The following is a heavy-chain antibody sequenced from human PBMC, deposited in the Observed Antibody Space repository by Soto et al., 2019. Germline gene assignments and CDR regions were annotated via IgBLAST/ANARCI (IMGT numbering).Heavy chain of an antibody. Sequence: GGSLRLSCAVSGFTFSSYGMHWVRQAPGKGLEWVVLIWDDGTNKYCADSVKGRFTISRDNSKNMLYLQMNSLRAEDTAVYYCAREYYDFWSGSRLSYGMDVWGQGTTVTVSS. CDR1: GFTFSSYG. D-gene: IGHD3-3*01. J-gene: IGHJ6*02. CDR3: AREYYDFWSGSRLSYGMDV. CDR2: IWDDGTNK. V-gene: IGHV3-33*01.